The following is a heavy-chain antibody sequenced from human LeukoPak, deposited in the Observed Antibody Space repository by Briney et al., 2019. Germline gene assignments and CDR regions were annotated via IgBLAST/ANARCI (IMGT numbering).Heavy chain of an antibody. V-gene: IGHV1-24*01. D-gene: IGHD3-3*01. Sequence: ASVKVSCKVSGYTLTELSMHWVRQAPGKGLEWMGGFDPEDGETIYAQKFQGRVTMTEDTSTDTAYMEPSSLRSEDTAVYYCATGSPLRTDFWSGYYTPHPLGYWGQGTLVTVSS. J-gene: IGHJ4*02. CDR1: GYTLTELS. CDR2: FDPEDGET. CDR3: ATGSPLRTDFWSGYYTPHPLGY.